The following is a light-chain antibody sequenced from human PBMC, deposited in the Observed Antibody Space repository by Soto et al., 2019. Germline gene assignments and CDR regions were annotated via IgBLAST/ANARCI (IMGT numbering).Light chain of an antibody. CDR1: QSVSDNS. V-gene: IGKV3-20*01. Sequence: DSLLTQSPGTLSLSPGERATLSCRASQSVSDNSIAWYQQRPGQAPRLLIYDASSRATGIPDRFSGSGSGTDFTLTISRMEPEDFGVYYCQQYGYSFTFGGGTKVDIK. CDR3: QQYGYSFT. J-gene: IGKJ4*01. CDR2: DAS.